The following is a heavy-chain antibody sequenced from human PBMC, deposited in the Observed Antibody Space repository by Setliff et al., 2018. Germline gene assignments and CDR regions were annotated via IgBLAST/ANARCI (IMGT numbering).Heavy chain of an antibody. CDR3: ARQQQLVIGSTAYYYYGMDV. V-gene: IGHV4-39*07. D-gene: IGHD6-13*01. Sequence: SETLSLTCTVSGGSISSSSYYWGWIRQPPGKGLEWIGNIYYSGSTYYNPSLKSRVTISVDTSKNQFSLKLSSVTAADTAVYYCARQQQLVIGSTAYYYYGMDVWGQGTTVTVSS. CDR2: IYYSGST. CDR1: GGSISSSSYY. J-gene: IGHJ6*02.